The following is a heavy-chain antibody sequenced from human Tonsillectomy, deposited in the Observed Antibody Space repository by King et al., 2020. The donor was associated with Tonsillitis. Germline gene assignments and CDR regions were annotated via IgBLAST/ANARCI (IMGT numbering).Heavy chain of an antibody. Sequence: QLVQSGGGLVQPGRSLRLSCTASGFTFGDYAMSWFRQAPEKGLEWVGFIKNKHYGGTAEYAASVKGRFTISRDDSKSIAYLQMNSLKTEDTAVYYCTREAGYCSGDSCFPYFDYWGQGTLVTVSS. J-gene: IGHJ4*02. CDR1: GFTFGDYA. D-gene: IGHD2-15*01. CDR2: IKNKHYGGTA. CDR3: TREAGYCSGDSCFPYFDY. V-gene: IGHV3-49*03.